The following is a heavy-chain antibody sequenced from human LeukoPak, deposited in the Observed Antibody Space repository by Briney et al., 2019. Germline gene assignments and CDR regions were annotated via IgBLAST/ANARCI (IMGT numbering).Heavy chain of an antibody. CDR1: GGSFSGYY. D-gene: IGHD6-13*01. CDR2: INHSGST. J-gene: IGHJ5*02. CDR3: ARDGYSSSWYSQGYWFDP. Sequence: SETLSLTCAVYGGSFSGYYWSWIRQPPGKGLEWIGEINHSGSTNYNPSLKSRVTISVDTSKNQFSLKLSSVTAADTAVYYCARDGYSSSWYSQGYWFDPWGQGTLVTVSS. V-gene: IGHV4-34*01.